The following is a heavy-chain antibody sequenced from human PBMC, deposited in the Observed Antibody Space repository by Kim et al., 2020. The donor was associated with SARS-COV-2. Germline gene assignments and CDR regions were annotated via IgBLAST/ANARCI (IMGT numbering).Heavy chain of an antibody. D-gene: IGHD3-22*01. V-gene: IGHV3-74*01. Sequence: VKGRFTISRDHANNTLYLQMNSLRPEDTAVYYCARAGDYDISGYSGFFHHWGQGALVTVSS. J-gene: IGHJ1*01. CDR3: ARAGDYDISGYSGFFHH.